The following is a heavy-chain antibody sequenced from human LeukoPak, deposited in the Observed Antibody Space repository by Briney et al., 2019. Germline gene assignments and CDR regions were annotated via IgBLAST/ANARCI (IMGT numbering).Heavy chain of an antibody. J-gene: IGHJ6*02. CDR1: GFTFGSYG. V-gene: IGHV3-33*01. Sequence: GGSLRLSCAASGFTFGSYGMHWVRQAPGKGLEWVAVIWYDGSNKYYADSVKGRFTISRDNSKNTLYLQMNSLRAEDTAVYYCARHEFTYYGMDVWGQGTTVTVSS. CDR2: IWYDGSNK. CDR3: ARHEFTYYGMDV. D-gene: IGHD3-10*01.